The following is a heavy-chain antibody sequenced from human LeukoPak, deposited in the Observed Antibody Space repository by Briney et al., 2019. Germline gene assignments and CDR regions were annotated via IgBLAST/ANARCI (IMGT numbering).Heavy chain of an antibody. Sequence: ASVKVSCKASGYTFTGHYIHWVRQAPGQGLEWMGWINPNSGGTNYAQKFQGRVTMTRDTSISTAYMELSRLRSDDTAVYYCARAGYDYVWGSYRRHFDYWGQGTLVTVSS. D-gene: IGHD3-16*02. V-gene: IGHV1-2*02. CDR2: INPNSGGT. CDR3: ARAGYDYVWGSYRRHFDY. CDR1: GYTFTGHY. J-gene: IGHJ4*02.